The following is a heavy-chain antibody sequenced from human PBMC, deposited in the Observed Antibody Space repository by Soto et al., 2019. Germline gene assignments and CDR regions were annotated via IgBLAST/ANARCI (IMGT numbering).Heavy chain of an antibody. CDR2: SYHSGST. D-gene: IGHD6-19*01. CDR3: ARVAVAGTRVDY. CDR1: GGSIRSSNW. V-gene: IGHV4-4*02. Sequence: QVQLQESGPGLVKPSGTLSLTCAVSGGSIRSSNWWSWVRQPPGKVLAWIGESYHSGSTNYNPSLKSRVTISVDKSKNQCSLKLSSVTAADTAVYYCARVAVAGTRVDYWGQGTLVTVSS. J-gene: IGHJ4*02.